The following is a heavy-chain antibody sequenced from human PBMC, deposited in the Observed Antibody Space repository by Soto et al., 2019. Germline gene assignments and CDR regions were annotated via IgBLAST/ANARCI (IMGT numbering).Heavy chain of an antibody. CDR3: ARDPENYYDSSGYYYGFDY. Sequence: QVQLVQSGAEVKKPGSSVKVSCKASGGTFSSYAISWVRQAPGQGLEWMGGIIPIFGTANYAQKFQGRVTITADESTSTASMELSSLRSEDTAVYYCARDPENYYDSSGYYYGFDYWGQGTLVTVSS. V-gene: IGHV1-69*01. J-gene: IGHJ4*02. D-gene: IGHD3-22*01. CDR2: IIPIFGTA. CDR1: GGTFSSYA.